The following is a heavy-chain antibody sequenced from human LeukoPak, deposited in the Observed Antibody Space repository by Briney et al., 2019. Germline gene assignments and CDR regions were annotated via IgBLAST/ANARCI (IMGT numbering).Heavy chain of an antibody. CDR1: GFTLSRFW. Sequence: PGGSLRLSCAASGFTLSRFWMSWVRQAPGKGLEWVANIKEDGSEKYYVDSVKGRFAISRDNAKNSLYLQMNSLRAEDTAVYYCAKEIVVVPRYMDVWGKGTTVTVSS. D-gene: IGHD3-22*01. CDR3: AKEIVVVPRYMDV. CDR2: IKEDGSEK. J-gene: IGHJ6*03. V-gene: IGHV3-7*03.